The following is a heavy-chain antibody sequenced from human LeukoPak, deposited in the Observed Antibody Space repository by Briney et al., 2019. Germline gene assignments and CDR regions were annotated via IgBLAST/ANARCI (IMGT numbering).Heavy chain of an antibody. Sequence: GGSQRLSCAASGFTVSSNYMSWVRQAPGKGLEWVSVIYSGGSTYYADSVKGRFTISRDNSKNTLYLQMNSLRAEDTAVYYCATASLGGTDAFDIWGQGTMVTVSS. D-gene: IGHD2-15*01. CDR2: IYSGGST. CDR3: ATASLGGTDAFDI. J-gene: IGHJ3*02. CDR1: GFTVSSNY. V-gene: IGHV3-66*02.